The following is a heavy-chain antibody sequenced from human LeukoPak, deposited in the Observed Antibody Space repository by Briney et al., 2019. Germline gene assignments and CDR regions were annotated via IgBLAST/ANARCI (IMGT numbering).Heavy chain of an antibody. D-gene: IGHD1-26*01. J-gene: IGHJ3*02. CDR3: ARTSGSSTGVAFDI. CDR1: GGSIISSNW. Sequence: ETLSLTCAVSGGSIISSNWWSWVRQPPGKGLEWIGEIYHSGSTNYNPSLKSRVTISVDKSKNQFSLKLSSVTAADTAVYYCARTSGSSTGVAFDIWGQGTMVTVSS. V-gene: IGHV4-4*02. CDR2: IYHSGST.